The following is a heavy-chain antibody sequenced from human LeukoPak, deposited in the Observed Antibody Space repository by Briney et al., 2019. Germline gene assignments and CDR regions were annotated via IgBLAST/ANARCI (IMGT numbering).Heavy chain of an antibody. CDR2: IYHSGST. Sequence: PSETLSLTCTVSGGSISSYYWSWIRQPPGKGLEWIGYIYHSGSTNYNPSLKSRVTISVDTSKNQFSLKLSSVTAADTAAYYCAKDDGSRSYSVYWGQGTLVTVSS. J-gene: IGHJ4*02. CDR1: GGSISSYY. CDR3: AKDDGSRSYSVY. D-gene: IGHD1-26*01. V-gene: IGHV4-59*01.